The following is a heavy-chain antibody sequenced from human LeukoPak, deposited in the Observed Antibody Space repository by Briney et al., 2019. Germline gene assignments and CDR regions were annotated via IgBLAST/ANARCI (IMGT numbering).Heavy chain of an antibody. J-gene: IGHJ4*02. Sequence: HSGGSLRLSCAASGFTFTNYAMTWVRQAPGKGLEWVSGISEGVGNTYYADSVKGRFTISRDHSKNTLYLQMNSLRAEDTALYYCAKREKGTTGRFFDYWGQGTLVTVS. CDR1: GFTFTNYA. V-gene: IGHV3-23*01. CDR3: AKREKGTTGRFFDY. D-gene: IGHD4-17*01. CDR2: ISEGVGNT.